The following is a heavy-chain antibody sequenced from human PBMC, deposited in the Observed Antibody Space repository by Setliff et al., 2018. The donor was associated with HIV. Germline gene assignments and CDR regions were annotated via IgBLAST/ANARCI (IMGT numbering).Heavy chain of an antibody. Sequence: SETLSLTCTVSGGSISSGSYYWSWIRQPAGKGLEWIGHIHTSGSTKYNPSLKSRVTISADTSKNQFSLNLSSVTAAETAVYYCARVGYHGSGRYSFDYWGQGTLVTV. CDR2: IHTSGST. CDR3: ARVGYHGSGRYSFDY. V-gene: IGHV4-61*09. J-gene: IGHJ4*02. D-gene: IGHD3-10*01. CDR1: GGSISSGSYY.